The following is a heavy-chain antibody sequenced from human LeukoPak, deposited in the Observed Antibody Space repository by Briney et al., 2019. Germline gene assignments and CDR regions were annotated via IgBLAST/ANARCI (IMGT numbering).Heavy chain of an antibody. CDR3: ARDDSAD. J-gene: IGHJ4*02. D-gene: IGHD2-21*01. V-gene: IGHV1-18*01. Sequence: ASVKVSCKASGYTFTNFGISSVRQAPGQGLEWMGWISGYNDNPNYAQKLQGRVTLTTDTSTSTAYMELRSLRYDDTAVYYCARDDSADWGQGTLVTVSS. CDR1: GYTFTNFG. CDR2: ISGYNDNP.